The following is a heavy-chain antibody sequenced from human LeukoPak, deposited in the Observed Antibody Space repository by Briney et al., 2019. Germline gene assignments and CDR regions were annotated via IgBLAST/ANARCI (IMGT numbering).Heavy chain of an antibody. D-gene: IGHD5-12*01. Sequence: GGSLRLSCEASGFTLSSYWMSWVRQAPGKGLEWVANIKQDGSEKYYVDSVKGRFTISRDNAKNSLYLQMNSLRAEDTAVYYCARVLAGYSGYDYYFDYWGQGTLVTVSS. CDR1: GFTLSSYW. V-gene: IGHV3-7*01. J-gene: IGHJ4*02. CDR3: ARVLAGYSGYDYYFDY. CDR2: IKQDGSEK.